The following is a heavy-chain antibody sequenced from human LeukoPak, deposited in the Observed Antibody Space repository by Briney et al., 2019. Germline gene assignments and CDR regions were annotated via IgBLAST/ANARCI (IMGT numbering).Heavy chain of an antibody. CDR1: GFTVSSNY. J-gene: IGHJ4*02. D-gene: IGHD3-22*01. CDR3: ARAYYYDSNLDY. V-gene: IGHV3-11*01. CDR2: ISSSGSTI. Sequence: GGSLRLSCAASGFTVSSNYMSWIRQAPGKGLEWVSYISSSGSTIYYADSVKGRFTISRDNAKNSLYLQMNSLRAEDTAVYYCARAYYYDSNLDYWGQGTLVTVSS.